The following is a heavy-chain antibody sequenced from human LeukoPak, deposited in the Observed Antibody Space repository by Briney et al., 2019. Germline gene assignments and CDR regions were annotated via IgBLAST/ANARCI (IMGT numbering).Heavy chain of an antibody. V-gene: IGHV3-74*01. CDR1: AFSFSTYW. J-gene: IGHJ4*02. CDR3: AREHLYYGDFDY. Sequence: GGSLRLSCAASAFSFSTYWMHWIRQAQGKGLVWVSRISGAGTSTSYADSVTGRFTISRDNAKNTLYLQMNSLRAEDTALYYCAREHLYYGDFDYWGQGTLVTVSS. CDR2: ISGAGTST. D-gene: IGHD4-17*01.